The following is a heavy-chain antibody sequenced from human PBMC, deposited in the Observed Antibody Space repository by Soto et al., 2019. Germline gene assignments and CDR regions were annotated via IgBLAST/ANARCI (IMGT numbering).Heavy chain of an antibody. CDR1: GVSISSYY. CDR3: ARDPGIAAAGPFYYYYGMDV. J-gene: IGHJ6*02. CDR2: IYYSGST. D-gene: IGHD6-13*01. Sequence: PSETLSLTCTVSGVSISSYYWILLRQPPGKGLEWIGYIYYSGSTNYNPSLKSRVTISVDTSKNQVSLKLRSVTAADTAVYYCARDPGIAAAGPFYYYYGMDVWGQGTTVTVSS. V-gene: IGHV4-59*01.